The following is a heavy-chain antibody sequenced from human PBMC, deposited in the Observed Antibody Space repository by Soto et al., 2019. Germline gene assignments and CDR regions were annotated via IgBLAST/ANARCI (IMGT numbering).Heavy chain of an antibody. CDR1: GYTFASYA. CDR3: ARAGGGYSSSSSFLFDY. CDR2: INAGNGNT. V-gene: IGHV1-3*01. J-gene: IGHJ4*02. Sequence: GASVKVSCKASGYTFASYAMHWVRQAPGRRLEWMGWINAGNGNTKYSQKFQGRVTITRDTSASTAYMELSSLRSEDTAVYYCARAGGGYSSSSSFLFDYWGQGPLVTVSS. D-gene: IGHD6-6*01.